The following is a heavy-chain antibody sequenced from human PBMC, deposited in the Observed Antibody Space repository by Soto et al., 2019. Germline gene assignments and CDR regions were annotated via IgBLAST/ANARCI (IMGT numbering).Heavy chain of an antibody. CDR3: ARGSYCSGGSCYSGWFDP. D-gene: IGHD2-15*01. CDR1: GYTFTSYA. CDR2: INAGNGNT. Sequence: QVQLVQSGAEVKKPGASVKVSCKASGYTFTSYAMHWVRQAPGQRLEWMGWINAGNGNTKYSQKFQGRVTITRDTSASTAYMDLSSLRSEDTAVYYCARGSYCSGGSCYSGWFDPWSQGTLVTVSS. J-gene: IGHJ5*02. V-gene: IGHV1-3*01.